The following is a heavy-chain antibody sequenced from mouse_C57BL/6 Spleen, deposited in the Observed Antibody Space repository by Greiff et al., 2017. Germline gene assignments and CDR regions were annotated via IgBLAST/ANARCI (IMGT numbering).Heavy chain of an antibody. V-gene: IGHV1-19*01. D-gene: IGHD1-1*01. CDR3: ARRGGDSTVVATPFDY. Sequence: EVQLQQSGPVLVKPGASVKMSCKASGYTFTDYYMNWVKQSHGKSLEWIGVINPYNGGTSYNQKFKGKATLTVDKSSSTAYMELNSLTSEDSAVYYCARRGGDSTVVATPFDYWGQGTTLTVSS. CDR2: INPYNGGT. CDR1: GYTFTDYY. J-gene: IGHJ2*01.